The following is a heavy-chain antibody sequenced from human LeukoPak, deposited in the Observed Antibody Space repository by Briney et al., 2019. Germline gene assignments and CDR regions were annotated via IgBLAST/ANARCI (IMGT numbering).Heavy chain of an antibody. CDR2: INRDGSEK. Sequence: GGSLSLSCAAYGFTFSNYAMRWVRQAPGKGLEWVANINRDGSEKYYVDSVKGRFTISRDNSKNSLYLQMNSLRAEDTALYYCAKEARYCTNGVCYLDYWGQGTLVTVSS. CDR1: GFTFSNYA. V-gene: IGHV3-7*03. J-gene: IGHJ4*02. CDR3: AKEARYCTNGVCYLDY. D-gene: IGHD2-8*01.